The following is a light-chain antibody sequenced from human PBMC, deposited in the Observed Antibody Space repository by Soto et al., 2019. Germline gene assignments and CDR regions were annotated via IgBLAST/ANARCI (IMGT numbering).Light chain of an antibody. CDR3: QLTELT. CDR2: GAS. CDR1: QSVSSSY. V-gene: IGKV3-20*01. J-gene: IGKJ4*01. Sequence: EIVLTQSPGTLSLSPGERATLSCRASQSVSSSYLAWYQQKPGQAPRLLIYGASSRATGIPDRFSGSGSGTDFTRTISRLEPEDFAVYYCQLTELTFGGGTKVEIK.